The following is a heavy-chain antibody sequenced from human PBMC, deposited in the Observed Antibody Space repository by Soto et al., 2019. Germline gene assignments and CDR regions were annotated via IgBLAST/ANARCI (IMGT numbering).Heavy chain of an antibody. CDR2: IYYSGST. D-gene: IGHD3-22*01. Sequence: PSENLSLTCTVSGGSISSSSYYWGWIRQPPGKRLEWIGSIYYSGSTYYNTSLKSRVTISVDTSKNHFSLKLSSVTAADTAVYFCARAWDSSGYYRSPNWFDPWGQGTLVTVSS. J-gene: IGHJ5*02. V-gene: IGHV4-39*01. CDR3: ARAWDSSGYYRSPNWFDP. CDR1: GGSISSSSYY.